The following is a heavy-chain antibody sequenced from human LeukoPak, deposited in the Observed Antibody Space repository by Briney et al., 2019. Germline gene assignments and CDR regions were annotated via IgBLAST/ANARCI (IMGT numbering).Heavy chain of an antibody. Sequence: PSETLSLTCTVSGGSISSSSYYWGWIRQPPGKGLEWSGSIYYSGSTYYNPSLKSRVTISVDTSKSQFSLKLSPVTAADTAVYYCARVAAAGHHDAFDIWGQGTMVTVSS. J-gene: IGHJ3*02. CDR2: IYYSGST. CDR3: ARVAAAGHHDAFDI. CDR1: GGSISSSSYY. V-gene: IGHV4-39*07. D-gene: IGHD6-13*01.